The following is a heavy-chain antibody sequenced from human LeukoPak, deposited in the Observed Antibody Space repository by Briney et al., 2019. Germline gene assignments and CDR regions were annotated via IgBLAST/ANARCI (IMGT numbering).Heavy chain of an antibody. V-gene: IGHV4-59*11. D-gene: IGHD4-23*01. CDR1: GGSISRHY. CDR3: ARELNSVVTPGAFDI. Sequence: PPETLSLTCTVSGGSISRHYWSWIRQPPGKGLEWIGYNYFSGSTNYNPSFKSRVTISVDTSKNQFSLKLRSVTAADTAVYYCARELNSVVTPGAFDIWGQGTMVTVSS. J-gene: IGHJ3*02. CDR2: NYFSGST.